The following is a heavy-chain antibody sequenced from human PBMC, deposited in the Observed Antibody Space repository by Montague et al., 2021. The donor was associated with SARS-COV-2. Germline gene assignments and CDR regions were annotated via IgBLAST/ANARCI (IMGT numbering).Heavy chain of an antibody. J-gene: IGHJ3*02. V-gene: IGHV3-30*03. CDR3: ARGYSGSYYGAFDI. CDR2: ISYDGSNK. CDR1: GFTFSSYS. Sequence: SLRLSWSASGFTFSSYSMNWVRQAPGKGLEWVAVISYDGSNKYYADSVKGRFTISRDNSKNTLYLQMNSLRAEDTAVYYCARGYSGSYYGAFDIWGQGTMVTVSS. D-gene: IGHD1-26*01.